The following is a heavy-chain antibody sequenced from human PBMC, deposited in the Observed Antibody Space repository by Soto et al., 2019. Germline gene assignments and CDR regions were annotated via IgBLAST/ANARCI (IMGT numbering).Heavy chain of an antibody. CDR3: ARRGPYYDTTAYDY. CDR2: ISAYTGNT. J-gene: IGHJ4*02. Sequence: ASVKGSCKASGYSFSKHGISWVRQAPGEGLEWMGWISAYTGNTNYLQKLQGRVTMTTDTSTSTAYMELRSLRSDDTAVYYCARRGPYYDTTAYDYWGQGTLVTVSS. D-gene: IGHD3-22*01. V-gene: IGHV1-18*01. CDR1: GYSFSKHG.